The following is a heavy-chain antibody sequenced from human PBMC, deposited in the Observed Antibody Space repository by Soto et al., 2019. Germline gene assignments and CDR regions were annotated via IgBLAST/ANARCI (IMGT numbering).Heavy chain of an antibody. J-gene: IGHJ6*02. D-gene: IGHD6-19*01. CDR3: ARGGLDYYYGMDV. CDR1: GGSISSGGYY. CDR2: IYYSGRT. Sequence: QVQLQESGPGLVKPSQTLSLTCTVSGGSISSGGYYWSWIRQHPGKGLEWIGYIYYSGRTYYNPCLKSRVTISVDTSKNQFSPKLSSVTAADTAVYYCARGGLDYYYGMDVWGQGTTVTVSS. V-gene: IGHV4-31*03.